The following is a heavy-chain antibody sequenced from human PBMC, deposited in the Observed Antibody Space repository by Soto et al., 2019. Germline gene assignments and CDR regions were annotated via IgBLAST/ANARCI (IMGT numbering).Heavy chain of an antibody. CDR1: GFAFSNYA. D-gene: IGHD2-15*01. CDR2: ISGSGDGT. V-gene: IGHV3-23*01. CDR3: SKTLGYCSGGSCYYFDY. Sequence: GGSLRLSCAASGFAFSNYAMSWVRQAPGKGLEWVSVISGSGDGTSYADSVKGRFTISRDNSKNTLYLQMNSLRAEDTAVYYCSKTLGYCSGGSCYYFDYWGQGTLVTVSS. J-gene: IGHJ4*02.